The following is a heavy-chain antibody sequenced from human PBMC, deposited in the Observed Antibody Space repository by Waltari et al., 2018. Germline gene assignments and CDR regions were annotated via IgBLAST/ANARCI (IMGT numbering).Heavy chain of an antibody. J-gene: IGHJ4*02. D-gene: IGHD2-2*01. CDR3: ASPQAYCSSTSCYALYFDY. CDR2: IIPIFGTA. CDR1: GGTFSSYA. Sequence: QVQLVQSGAEVKKPGSSVKVSCKASGGTFSSYAISWVRQAPGQGLEWMGGIIPIFGTANYAQKFQGRVTITADKSTSTAYMELSSLRSEDTAVYYCASPQAYCSSTSCYALYFDYWGQGTLVTVSS. V-gene: IGHV1-69*14.